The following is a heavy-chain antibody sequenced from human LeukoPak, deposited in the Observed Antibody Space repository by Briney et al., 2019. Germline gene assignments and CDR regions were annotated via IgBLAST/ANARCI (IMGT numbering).Heavy chain of an antibody. CDR3: ARDYDYGDYPGY. CDR1: GFMFDDYG. CDR2: INWNGGKT. D-gene: IGHD4-17*01. Sequence: GGSLRLSCAVSGFMFDDYGMSWVRQAPGKGLEWVSGINWNGGKTVYADSVKGRFTISRDNAKKSLYLQMKSLRAEDTALYYCARDYDYGDYPGYWGQGTLVT. J-gene: IGHJ4*02. V-gene: IGHV3-20*04.